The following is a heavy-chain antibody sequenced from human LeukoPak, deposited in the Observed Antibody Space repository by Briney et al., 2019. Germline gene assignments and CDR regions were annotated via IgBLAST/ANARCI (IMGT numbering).Heavy chain of an antibody. Sequence: GGSLRLSCAASRHPFSNYAMSWVRQAPGKGRDWVSGMSPRDGTTYYADSVKGRLTTSRDNSKNTLQLQRRSLRAEDTSVYFCANSIPGLYYYYYLDVWGKGTTVTVSS. CDR3: ANSIPGLYYYYYLDV. CDR2: MSPRDGTT. D-gene: IGHD2-2*02. CDR1: RHPFSNYA. V-gene: IGHV3-23*01. J-gene: IGHJ6*03.